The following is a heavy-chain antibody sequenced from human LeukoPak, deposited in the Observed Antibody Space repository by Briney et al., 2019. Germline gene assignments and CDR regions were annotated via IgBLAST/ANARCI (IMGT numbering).Heavy chain of an antibody. V-gene: IGHV3-48*04. CDR2: ISSSSSTI. Sequence: QPWGSLRLSCAASGFTFSSYSMNWVRQAPGKGLEWVSYISSSSSTIYYADSVKGRFTISRDNAKNSLYLQMNSLRAEDTAVYYCARVGRNGGNPFYYYYYMDVWGKGTTVTVSS. CDR1: GFTFSSYS. D-gene: IGHD4-23*01. CDR3: ARVGRNGGNPFYYYYYMDV. J-gene: IGHJ6*03.